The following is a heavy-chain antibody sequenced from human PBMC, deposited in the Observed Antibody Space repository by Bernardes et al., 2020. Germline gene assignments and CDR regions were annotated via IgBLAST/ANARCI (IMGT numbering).Heavy chain of an antibody. CDR3: ARSMTTVTFSRYYYYGMDV. CDR1: GFTFSSYT. Sequence: GGSLRLSCAASGFTFSSYTMDWVRQAPGKGLEWVSSISSTTSYIYYADSVKGRFTISRDNAKNSLFLQMNSLRAEDTAVYYCARSMTTVTFSRYYYYGMDVWGQGTTVTVSS. D-gene: IGHD4-4*01. V-gene: IGHV3-21*01. J-gene: IGHJ6*02. CDR2: ISSTTSYI.